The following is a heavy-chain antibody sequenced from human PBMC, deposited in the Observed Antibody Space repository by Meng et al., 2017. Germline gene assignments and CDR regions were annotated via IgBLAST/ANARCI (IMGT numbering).Heavy chain of an antibody. Sequence: QVQLVESGGGVVQPGRSLGLSCAASGFTFSSFGMHWVRLAPGKVLEWVAAIWYDGSKEYYADSVKGRFTIFRDNSKNTLYLQMNGLRAEDTAVYYCARDLGYSPDYRGQGTLVTVSS. D-gene: IGHD6-13*01. CDR1: GFTFSSFG. V-gene: IGHV3-33*01. CDR3: ARDLGYSPDY. J-gene: IGHJ4*02. CDR2: IWYDGSKE.